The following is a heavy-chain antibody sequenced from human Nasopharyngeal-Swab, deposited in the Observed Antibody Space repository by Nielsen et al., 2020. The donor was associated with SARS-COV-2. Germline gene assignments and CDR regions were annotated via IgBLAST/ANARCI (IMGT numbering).Heavy chain of an antibody. Sequence: GGSLRLSCSTSGFTFSTYWMTWVRQAPGKGLECLANIKQDGSEKYYIDSVKGRFTISRDNAKSSLFLEMNSLRVEDTALYYCATDGYSFGYDRGYWGQGTLVIVSS. D-gene: IGHD4-11*01. CDR1: GFTFSTYW. V-gene: IGHV3-7*01. CDR3: ATDGYSFGYDRGY. CDR2: IKQDGSEK. J-gene: IGHJ4*02.